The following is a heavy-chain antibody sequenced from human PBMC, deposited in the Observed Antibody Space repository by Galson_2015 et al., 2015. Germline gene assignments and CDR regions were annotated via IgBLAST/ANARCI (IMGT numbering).Heavy chain of an antibody. CDR1: GYMFSFYY. Sequence: SVKVSCKASGYMFSFYYIHWVRQAPGQGLGWMGVIAPSGGGTTYAQKFQDRLTLTRETSTSTVYMELPSLTVEDTDTYYCARHQMTGPTFAVVIPPNACDALYIWGQGTMVTVTS. CDR3: ARHQMTGPTFAVVIPPNACDALYI. CDR2: IAPSGGGT. D-gene: IGHD2/OR15-2a*01. V-gene: IGHV1-46*01. J-gene: IGHJ3*02.